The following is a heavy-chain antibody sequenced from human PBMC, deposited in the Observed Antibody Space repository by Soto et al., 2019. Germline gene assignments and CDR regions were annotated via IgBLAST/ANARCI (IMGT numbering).Heavy chain of an antibody. J-gene: IGHJ6*03. CDR3: ARALSVTPSNYYYYYMDV. D-gene: IGHD4-17*01. CDR1: GGSISSYY. Sequence: SETLSLTCTVSGGSISSYYWSWIRQPPGKGLEWIGYIYYSGRTNYNPSLKSRVTIEVDTSKNQFSLKLSSVTDADTAVYYCARALSVTPSNYYYYYMDVWGKGTTVTVSS. V-gene: IGHV4-59*01. CDR2: IYYSGRT.